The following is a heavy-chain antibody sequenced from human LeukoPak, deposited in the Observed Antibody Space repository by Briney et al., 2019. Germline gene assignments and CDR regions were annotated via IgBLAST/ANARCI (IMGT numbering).Heavy chain of an antibody. J-gene: IGHJ4*02. D-gene: IGHD6-19*01. CDR1: GYTFTSYG. CDR2: ISAYNDNT. V-gene: IGHV1-18*01. CDR3: ARVQDSLLGIAVARIDPLFDY. Sequence: ATVKVSCKASGYTFTSYGISWVRRPPGQGLEGMGWISAYNDNTNHAQKLQGRVTMTTDTSTSTAYMELRSLRSDDTAVYYCARVQDSLLGIAVARIDPLFDYWGQGTLVTVSS.